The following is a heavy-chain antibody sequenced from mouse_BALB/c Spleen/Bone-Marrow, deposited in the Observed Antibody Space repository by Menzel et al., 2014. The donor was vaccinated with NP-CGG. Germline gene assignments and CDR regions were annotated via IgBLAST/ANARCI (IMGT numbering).Heavy chain of an antibody. CDR2: ISSGGGRT. J-gene: IGHJ4*01. CDR1: GFAFSNFD. CDR3: ATQSYYRYDYTIDY. Sequence: EVMLVESGGGLAKPGGSLKLSCAASGFAFSNFDMSWVRQTPEKRLEWVAYISSGGGRTYYPDTVKGRFTISRDNAKNSLYLQMSSLKSEDTAMYYGATQSYYRYDYTIDYWAQGNPVTHSP. V-gene: IGHV5-12-1*01. D-gene: IGHD2-2*01.